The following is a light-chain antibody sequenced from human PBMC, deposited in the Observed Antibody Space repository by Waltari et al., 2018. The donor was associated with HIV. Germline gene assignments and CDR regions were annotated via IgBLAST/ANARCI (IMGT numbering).Light chain of an antibody. CDR2: DAS. CDR1: QDLSNY. Sequence: DIQMTQSPSSLSASVGDRVTITCQASQDLSNYLNWYQLKPGKAPKVRIYDASKLETGVPSRFRGSGSGTDFTFIISSLQPEDIATYYCQQYDLRVTFGQGTRLEIK. CDR3: QQYDLRVT. V-gene: IGKV1-33*01. J-gene: IGKJ5*01.